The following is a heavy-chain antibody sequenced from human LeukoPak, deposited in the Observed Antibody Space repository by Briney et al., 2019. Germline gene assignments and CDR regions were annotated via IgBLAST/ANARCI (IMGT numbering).Heavy chain of an antibody. CDR1: GYTFTGYY. V-gene: IGHV1-2*02. Sequence: ASVKVSCKASGYTFTGYYMHWVRQAPGQGLEWMGWIDPNSGGTNYAQKFQGRVTMTRDTSISTAYMELSRLRSDDTAVYYCARDPRYCSGGSCGYWGQGTLVTVSS. J-gene: IGHJ4*02. CDR2: IDPNSGGT. CDR3: ARDPRYCSGGSCGY. D-gene: IGHD2-15*01.